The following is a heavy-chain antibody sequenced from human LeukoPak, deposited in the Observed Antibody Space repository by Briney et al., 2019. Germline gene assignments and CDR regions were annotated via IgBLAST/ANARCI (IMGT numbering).Heavy chain of an antibody. D-gene: IGHD3-22*01. CDR1: GGSFSGYY. J-gene: IGHJ4*02. V-gene: IGHV4-34*01. CDR3: ARGHSSGYFY. Sequence: SETLSLTCAVYGGSFSGYYWSWIRQPPGKGLEWIGEINHSGSTNYNPSLKSRVTISVDTSKNQFSLKLSSVTAADTAVYYCARGHSSGYFYWGQGTLVTVSS. CDR2: INHSGST.